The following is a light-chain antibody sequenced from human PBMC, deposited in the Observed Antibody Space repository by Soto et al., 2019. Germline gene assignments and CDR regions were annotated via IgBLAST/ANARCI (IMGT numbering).Light chain of an antibody. J-gene: IGLJ2*01. CDR2: DVS. CDR1: SSDVGNYDY. V-gene: IGLV2-14*01. CDR3: NSFTTTSSLVL. Sequence: QSALTQPASVSGSPGQSITITCTGTSSDVGNYDYVSWYQQHPGKAPKLIIYDVSDRPSGVSDRFSGSKAGNTASLTISGLQAEDEADYYCNSFTTTSSLVLFGGGTKLTVL.